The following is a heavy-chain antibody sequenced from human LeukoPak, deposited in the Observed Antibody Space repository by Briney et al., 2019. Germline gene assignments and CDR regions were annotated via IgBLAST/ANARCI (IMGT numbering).Heavy chain of an antibody. CDR3: ARDFSYDYVWGSYRWVRYFDY. J-gene: IGHJ4*02. CDR2: INHSGST. Sequence: PSETLSLTCAVYGGSFSGYYWSWIRQPPGKGLEWIGEINHSGSTNYNPSLKSRVTISVDTSKNQFSLKLISVTAADTAVYYCARDFSYDYVWGSYRWVRYFDYWGQGTLVTVSS. D-gene: IGHD3-16*02. CDR1: GGSFSGYY. V-gene: IGHV4-34*01.